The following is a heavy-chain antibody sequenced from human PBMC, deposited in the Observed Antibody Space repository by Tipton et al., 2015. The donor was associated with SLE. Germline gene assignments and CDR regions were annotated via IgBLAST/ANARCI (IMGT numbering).Heavy chain of an antibody. CDR1: GYTFTSYW. Sequence: VQLVQSGAEVKKPGESLRLSCKGSGYTFTSYWISWVRQMPGKGLEWMGRIDPSDSYTNYSPSFQGHVTISTDKSINTAYLQWSGLKASDTAMYYCARLLSGNWYFDLWGRGTLVTVSS. V-gene: IGHV5-10-1*01. CDR3: ARLLSGNWYFDL. D-gene: IGHD1-14*01. CDR2: IDPSDSYT. J-gene: IGHJ2*01.